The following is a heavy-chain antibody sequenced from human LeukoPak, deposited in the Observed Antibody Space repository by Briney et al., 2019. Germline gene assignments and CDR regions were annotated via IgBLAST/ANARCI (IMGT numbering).Heavy chain of an antibody. CDR3: AKDSPYCSSTSCYTGGYFDY. V-gene: IGHV3-23*01. Sequence: GGSLRLSCAASGFTFSSYAMSWVRQAPGKGLEWVSAISGSGGSTYYADSVKGRFTISRDNSKNTLYLQMNSLRAEDTAVYYCAKDSPYCSSTSCYTGGYFDYWGQGTLVTVSS. CDR2: ISGSGGST. CDR1: GFTFSSYA. J-gene: IGHJ4*02. D-gene: IGHD2-2*02.